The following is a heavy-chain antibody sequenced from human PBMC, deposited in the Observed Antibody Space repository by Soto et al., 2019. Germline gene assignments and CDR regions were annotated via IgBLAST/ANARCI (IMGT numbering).Heavy chain of an antibody. CDR1: GVSLSTSRVG. V-gene: IGHV2-5*02. D-gene: IGHD6-13*01. J-gene: IGHJ6*02. CDR3: AHSLIIASRWNNYYYYGVDV. Sequence: QITLKESGPTLVKPTQTLTLTCTFSGVSLSTSRVGVGWIRQPPGKALAGLALSYWDDDKRYSPSLQGRLTITKDTSKNQLVITMTNMDPVDAATYWCAHSLIIASRWNNYYYYGVDVWGQGTTVTVSS. CDR2: SYWDDDK.